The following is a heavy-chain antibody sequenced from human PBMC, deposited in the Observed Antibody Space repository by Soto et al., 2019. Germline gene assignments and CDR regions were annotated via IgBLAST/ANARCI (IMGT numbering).Heavy chain of an antibody. D-gene: IGHD6-13*01. CDR1: GGPISGYY. CDR2: IYATGST. V-gene: IGHV4-4*07. CDR3: ARATYSSTWYIDY. Sequence: SETLSLTCTVSGGPISGYYWNWIRQPAGEGLEWIGRIYATGSTTYNPSLKSRVVMSVDSSENQFSLKLTSVIAADTAVYYCARATYSSTWYIDYWGRGILVTVSS. J-gene: IGHJ4*02.